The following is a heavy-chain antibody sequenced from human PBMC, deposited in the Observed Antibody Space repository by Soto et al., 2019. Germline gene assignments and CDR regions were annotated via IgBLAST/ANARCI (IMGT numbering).Heavy chain of an antibody. V-gene: IGHV4-34*01. Sequence: QVQLQQWGAGLLKPSETLSLTCAVYGGSFSGYYWSWIRQPPGKGLEWIGEINHSGSTNYNPSLKRRVTISVDTSKNQFSLKLSSVTAADTAVYYCARAPLWFGEYDYYYYGMDVWGQGTTVTVSS. D-gene: IGHD3-10*01. J-gene: IGHJ6*02. CDR2: INHSGST. CDR3: ARAPLWFGEYDYYYYGMDV. CDR1: GGSFSGYY.